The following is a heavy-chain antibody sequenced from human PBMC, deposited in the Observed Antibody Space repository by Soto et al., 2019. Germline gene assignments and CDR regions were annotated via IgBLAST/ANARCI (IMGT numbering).Heavy chain of an antibody. CDR3: ARRGTPCSGGRCHRWFDP. D-gene: IGHD2-15*01. CDR1: GASISSSTYC. CDR2: ICYSGST. V-gene: IGHV4-39*01. J-gene: IGHJ5*02. Sequence: QLQLQESGPGLVKPSETLSLTCTVSGASISSSTYCWGWIRQPPGKGLGWIGTICYSGSTYYNPSLKSRGTLSIATYKNQFSLKRSSVTAADTAVYYCARRGTPCSGGRCHRWFDPWGQGTLVTVSS.